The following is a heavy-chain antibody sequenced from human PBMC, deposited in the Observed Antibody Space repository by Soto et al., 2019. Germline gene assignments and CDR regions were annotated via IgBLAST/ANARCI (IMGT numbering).Heavy chain of an antibody. J-gene: IGHJ5*02. V-gene: IGHV1-69*01. D-gene: IGHD3-3*01. CDR1: GGTFSSYA. CDR2: IIPIFGTA. Sequence: QVQLVQSVAEVKKPGSSVKVSCKASGGTFSSYAISWVRQAPGQGLEWRGGIIPIFGTANYAQKFQGRVTITADESTSTAYMELSSLRSEDTAVYYCARAPSSYDDFWSGYGAFDPWGQGTLVTVSS. CDR3: ARAPSSYDDFWSGYGAFDP.